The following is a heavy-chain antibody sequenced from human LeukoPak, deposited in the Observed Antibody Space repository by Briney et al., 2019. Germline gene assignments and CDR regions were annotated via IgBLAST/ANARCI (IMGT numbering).Heavy chain of an antibody. CDR2: MNPNSCNT. CDR3: ARGRIWCGELWVAFDI. D-gene: IGHD3-10*01. V-gene: IGHV1-8*01. J-gene: IGHJ3*02. CDR1: GYTFTSYD. Sequence: ASVKVSCKASGYTFTSYDINWVRQATGQGLEWMGWMNPNSCNTGYAQKLQGRLTMTRNTSISTAYMELSSLRSEDTAVYYCARGRIWCGELWVAFDIWGQGTMVTVSS.